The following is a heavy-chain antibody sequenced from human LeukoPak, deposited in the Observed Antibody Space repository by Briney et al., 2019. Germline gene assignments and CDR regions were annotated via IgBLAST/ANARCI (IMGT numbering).Heavy chain of an antibody. CDR1: GYTFTSYG. CDR3: ARAYDLLGAFDI. J-gene: IGHJ3*02. V-gene: IGHV1-69*13. CDR2: IIPIFGTA. D-gene: IGHD3-16*01. Sequence: GASVKVSCKASGYTFTSYGISWVRQAPGQGLEWMGGIIPIFGTANYAQKFQGRVTITADESTSTAYMELSSLRSEDTAVYYCARAYDLLGAFDIWGQGTMVTVSS.